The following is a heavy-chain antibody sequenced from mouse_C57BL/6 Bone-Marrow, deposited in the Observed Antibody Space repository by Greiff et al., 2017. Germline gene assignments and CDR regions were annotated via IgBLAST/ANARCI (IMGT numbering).Heavy chain of an antibody. CDR2: INPGSGGT. V-gene: IGHV1-54*01. Sequence: VQLQQSGAELVRPGTSVKVSCKASGYAFTNYLIEWVKQRPGQGLTWIGVINPGSGGTNYNEKFKGKATLTADKSSCTAYMQLSSLTSEDSAVYFCARSKNGDSWFAYWGQGTLVTVSA. CDR3: ARSKNGDSWFAY. D-gene: IGHD4-1*01. CDR1: GYAFTNYL. J-gene: IGHJ3*01.